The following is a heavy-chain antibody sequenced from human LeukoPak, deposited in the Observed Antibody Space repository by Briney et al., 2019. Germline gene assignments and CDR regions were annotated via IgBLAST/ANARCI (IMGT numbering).Heavy chain of an antibody. CDR3: ARRKDIVEYDAFGI. V-gene: IGHV4-59*01. CDR2: IYCSGST. Sequence: SETLSLTCTVSGGSISSYYWSWIRQPPGKGLEWIGYIYCSGSTNYNPSLKSRVTISVDTSKNQFSLKLSSVTAADTAVYYCARRKDIVEYDAFGIWGQGTMVTVSS. CDR1: GGSISSYY. D-gene: IGHD2-15*01. J-gene: IGHJ3*02.